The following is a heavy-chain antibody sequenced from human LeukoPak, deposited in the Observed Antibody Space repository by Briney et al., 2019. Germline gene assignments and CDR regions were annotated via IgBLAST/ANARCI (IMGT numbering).Heavy chain of an antibody. D-gene: IGHD3-10*01. CDR2: ISSSSSYI. J-gene: IGHJ4*02. CDR3: AKSFWWFGEFSPFDN. V-gene: IGHV3-21*01. Sequence: GGSLRLSCAASGFTSSSYSMNWVRQAPGKGLEWVSSISSSSSYIYYVDSVKGRFSISRDNAKNSLYLQMNSLRAEDTAVYYCAKSFWWFGEFSPFDNWGQGTLVTVSS. CDR1: GFTSSSYS.